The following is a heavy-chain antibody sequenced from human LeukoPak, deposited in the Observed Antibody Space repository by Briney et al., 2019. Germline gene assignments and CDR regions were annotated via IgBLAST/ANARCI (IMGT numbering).Heavy chain of an antibody. D-gene: IGHD3-16*01. J-gene: IGHJ4*02. V-gene: IGHV4-31*03. Sequence: SETLSLTCTVSGGSISSGGYYWSWIRQHPGKGLEWIGYIYYSGSTYYNPSLKSRVTISVDTSKNQFSLKLSSVTAADTAVYYCARGIGGNPRFDYWGQGTLVTVSS. CDR3: ARGIGGNPRFDY. CDR1: GGSISSGGYY. CDR2: IYYSGST.